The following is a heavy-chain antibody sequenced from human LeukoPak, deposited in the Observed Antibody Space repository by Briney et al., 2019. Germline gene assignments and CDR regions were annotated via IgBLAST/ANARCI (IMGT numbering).Heavy chain of an antibody. Sequence: KPSGTLSLTCAVSGGSISSSNWWSWVRQPPGKGLEWIGEVYHSGDTNYNPSLKSRVTISVDTSKNQFSLKLSSVTAADTAVYYCARGTAAAGTHPWGQGTLVTVSS. CDR1: GGSISSSNW. CDR3: ARGTAAAGTHP. CDR2: VYHSGDT. V-gene: IGHV4-4*02. D-gene: IGHD6-13*01. J-gene: IGHJ5*02.